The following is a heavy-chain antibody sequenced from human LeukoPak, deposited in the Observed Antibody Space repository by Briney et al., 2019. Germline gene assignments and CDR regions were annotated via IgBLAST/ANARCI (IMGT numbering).Heavy chain of an antibody. CDR1: GFTFSSYA. V-gene: IGHV3-23*01. CDR2: ISATGGSI. Sequence: GGSLRLSCAASGFTFSSYAMSWVRQAPGKGLEWVSTISATGGSIYYGDSVKGRLTISRDNSKNTVYLQMNSLRAEDTAVHYCMKGSNTYSSTSYWHFDLWGRGTLVTVSS. J-gene: IGHJ2*01. D-gene: IGHD6-13*01. CDR3: MKGSNTYSSTSYWHFDL.